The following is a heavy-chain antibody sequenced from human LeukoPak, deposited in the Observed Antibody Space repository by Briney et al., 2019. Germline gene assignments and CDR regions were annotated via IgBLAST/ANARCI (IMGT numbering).Heavy chain of an antibody. J-gene: IGHJ4*02. D-gene: IGHD3-22*01. V-gene: IGHV1-69*13. Sequence: ASVKVSCQASGGTFSSYAISWVRQAPGQGLEWMGGIIPIFGTANYAQKFQGRVTITADESTSTAYMELSSLRSEDTAVYYCAKGYYYDSSGYSEPFDYWGQGTLVTVSS. CDR2: IIPIFGTA. CDR1: GGTFSSYA. CDR3: AKGYYYDSSGYSEPFDY.